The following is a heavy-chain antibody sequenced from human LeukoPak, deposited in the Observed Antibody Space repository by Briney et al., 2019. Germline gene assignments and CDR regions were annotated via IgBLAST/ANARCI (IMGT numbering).Heavy chain of an antibody. CDR2: IYSGGST. Sequence: GGSLRLSCAAPGFTVSSNYMGWVRQAPGKGLEWVSVIYSGGSTDYADSVKVRFTISRDNSKNTVYLQMNSLRAEDTAVYYCARSRSDSSGWYEFDYWGQGTLVTVSS. CDR3: ARSRSDSSGWYEFDY. V-gene: IGHV3-53*01. CDR1: GFTVSSNY. J-gene: IGHJ4*02. D-gene: IGHD6-19*01.